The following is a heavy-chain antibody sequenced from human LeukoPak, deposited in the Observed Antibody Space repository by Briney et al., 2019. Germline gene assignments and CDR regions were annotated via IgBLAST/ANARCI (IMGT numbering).Heavy chain of an antibody. CDR1: GGSISSGGYY. V-gene: IGHV4-30-2*01. CDR2: IYHSGST. J-gene: IGHJ4*02. Sequence: SQTLSLTCTVSGGSISSGGYYWSWIRQPPGKGLEWIGYIYHSGSTYYSPSLKSRVTISVDRSKNQFSLKLSSVTAADTAVYYCAREGGWGASYYFDSWGQGTLFTVSS. CDR3: AREGGWGASYYFDS. D-gene: IGHD3-16*01.